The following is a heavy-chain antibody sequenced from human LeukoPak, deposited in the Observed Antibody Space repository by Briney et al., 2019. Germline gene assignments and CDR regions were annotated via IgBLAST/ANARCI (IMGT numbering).Heavy chain of an antibody. Sequence: ASVKVSCKASGYTFTGYYMHWVRQAPGQGLEWMGWINPNSGGTNYAQKFQGRVTMTRDTSISTAHMELSRLRSDDTAVYYCARDPYSTTYYYDSSGLKYWFDPWGQGTLVTVSS. CDR1: GYTFTGYY. CDR2: INPNSGGT. CDR3: ARDPYSTTYYYDSSGLKYWFDP. D-gene: IGHD3-22*01. V-gene: IGHV1-2*02. J-gene: IGHJ5*02.